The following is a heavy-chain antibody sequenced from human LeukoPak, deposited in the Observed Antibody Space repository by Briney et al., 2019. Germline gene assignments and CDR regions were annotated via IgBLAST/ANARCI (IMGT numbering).Heavy chain of an antibody. CDR3: ARDREGYSYGYNSNNWFDP. CDR1: GYTFTNYY. Sequence: ASVKVSCKASGYTFTNYYMHWVRQAPGQGLEWMGIINPSGGSTSYAQKFQGRVTMTRDMSTSTVYMELSSLRSEDTAVCYCARDREGYSYGYNSNNWFDPWGQGTLVTVSS. V-gene: IGHV1-46*01. CDR2: INPSGGST. J-gene: IGHJ5*02. D-gene: IGHD5-18*01.